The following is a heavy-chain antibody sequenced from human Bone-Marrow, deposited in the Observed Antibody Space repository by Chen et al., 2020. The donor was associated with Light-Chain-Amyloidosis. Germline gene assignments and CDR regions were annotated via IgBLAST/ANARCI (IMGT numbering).Heavy chain of an antibody. CDR3: AKDPRYGSGSYWGYYFDF. D-gene: IGHD3-10*01. CDR2: LSGSGGTT. J-gene: IGHJ4*02. V-gene: IGHV3-23*04. CDR1: GFTFGNYA. Sequence: EVQLVESGGGLVQSGMSLKLSCAASGFTFGNYAMSWVRRAPGKGLGWVSTLSGSGGTTYYADSVRGRFTISRDNFQNTLYLQMNSLRAEDTAVYYCAKDPRYGSGSYWGYYFDFWGQGALVTVSS.